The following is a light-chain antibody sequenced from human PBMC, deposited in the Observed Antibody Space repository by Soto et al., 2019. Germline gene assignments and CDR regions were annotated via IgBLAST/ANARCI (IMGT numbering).Light chain of an antibody. V-gene: IGLV1-47*01. CDR2: RND. Sequence: QSVLTQPPSASGTPGQRVSISCSGSSSNIGDNYVYWYQQLPGAAPRLLIYRNDERPSGVPDRFSGSKSGNTASLTISGLQAEDKADYYCSSYRTGGPFVFGTGTKVTVL. CDR3: SSYRTGGPFV. CDR1: SSNIGDNY. J-gene: IGLJ1*01.